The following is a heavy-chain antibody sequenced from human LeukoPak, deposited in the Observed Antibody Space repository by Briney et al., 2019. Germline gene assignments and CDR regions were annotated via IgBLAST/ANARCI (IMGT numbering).Heavy chain of an antibody. CDR3: ARRIQGMAPYYFDY. Sequence: GGSLRLSCAASGFTFSSYAMSWVRQAPGKGLVWVSRINSDGGSTSYADSVKGRFTISRDNAKNTLYLQMNSLRAEDTAVYYCARRIQGMAPYYFDYWSQGTLVTVSS. J-gene: IGHJ4*02. CDR1: GFTFSSYA. D-gene: IGHD5-24*01. CDR2: INSDGGST. V-gene: IGHV3-74*01.